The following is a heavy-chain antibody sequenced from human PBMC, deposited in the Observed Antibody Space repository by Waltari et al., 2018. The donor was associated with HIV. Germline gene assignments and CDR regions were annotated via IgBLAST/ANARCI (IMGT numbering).Heavy chain of an antibody. J-gene: IGHJ5*02. CDR2: ISHSGHT. Sequence: QVQLQQWGAGLLKPSETLSLNCAVYGGSIRGYYCSWLRQPPGKGLAWIGEISHSGHTDYHPSFKGRVTISINTSKRQFSLKLTSVTAADTALYYCARGDFADLVDYYGDYVRPHSWFDPWGQGTLVTVSS. V-gene: IGHV4-34*01. CDR1: GGSIRGYY. D-gene: IGHD4-17*01. CDR3: ARGDFADLVDYYGDYVRPHSWFDP.